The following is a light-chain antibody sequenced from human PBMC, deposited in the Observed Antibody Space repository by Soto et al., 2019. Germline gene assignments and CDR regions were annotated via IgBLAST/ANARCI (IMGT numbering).Light chain of an antibody. J-gene: IGLJ1*01. CDR3: CSYAGSPFV. CDR2: SNN. CDR1: SSNIGSNT. Sequence: QSVLTQPPSASGTPGQRVTISCSGSSSNIGSNTVNWYQQLPGTAPKLLIYSNNQRPSGVPDRFSGSKSGTSASLAISGLQSEDEADYYCCSYAGSPFVFGTGTKVTVL. V-gene: IGLV1-44*01.